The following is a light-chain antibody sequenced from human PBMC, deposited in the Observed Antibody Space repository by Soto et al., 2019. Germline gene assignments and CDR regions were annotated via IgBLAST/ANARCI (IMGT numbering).Light chain of an antibody. CDR3: QQYNVYSWT. J-gene: IGKJ1*01. Sequence: DIHMTQSPSTLSASVGDGVTITCRASQNINSWLAWYQQKPGKAPKLLIYEASSLEKGVPARFGGSGSGTEFTLTISSLQPDAFATYYCQQYNVYSWTFGQGTKVDIK. V-gene: IGKV1-5*03. CDR1: QNINSW. CDR2: EAS.